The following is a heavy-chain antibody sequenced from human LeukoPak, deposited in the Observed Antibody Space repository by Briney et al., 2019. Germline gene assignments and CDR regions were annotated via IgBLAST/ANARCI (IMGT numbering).Heavy chain of an antibody. Sequence: GGSLRLSCAASGFTFSSYEMNWVRQAPGKGLEWLSYISSTGTNIYYADSVKGRFTISRDNAKNSLYLQMNSLGAEDTAVYYCARTYDSSGYFRGPFDYWGQGTLVTVSS. V-gene: IGHV3-48*03. CDR3: ARTYDSSGYFRGPFDY. D-gene: IGHD3-22*01. CDR2: ISSTGTNI. J-gene: IGHJ4*02. CDR1: GFTFSSYE.